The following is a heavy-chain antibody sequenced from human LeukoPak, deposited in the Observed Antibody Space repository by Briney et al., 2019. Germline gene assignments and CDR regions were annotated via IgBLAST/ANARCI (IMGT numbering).Heavy chain of an antibody. D-gene: IGHD4-17*01. CDR2: ISYDGSSN. Sequence: GGSLRLSCAASGFTFSRSGMHWVRQAPGKGLEWVAVISYDGSSNYYAESVRGRFTISRDNSKNTLFLQMNSLRVEDTAVYYCATLYGDYPDYWGQGALVTVSS. CDR3: ATLYGDYPDY. CDR1: GFTFSRSG. V-gene: IGHV3-30*03. J-gene: IGHJ4*02.